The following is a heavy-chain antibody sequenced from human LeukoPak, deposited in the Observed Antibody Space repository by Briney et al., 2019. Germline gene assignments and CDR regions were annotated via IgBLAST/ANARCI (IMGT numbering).Heavy chain of an antibody. CDR3: ARGLYGDFFDY. Sequence: ASVKVSCKASGYTFTSYYMHWVRQAPGQGLEWMGIINPSGGSTTYAQKFQGRVTMTRDTSTSTVYMELSSLRSKDTAVYYCARGLYGDFFDYWGQGTLVTVSS. D-gene: IGHD4-17*01. J-gene: IGHJ4*02. V-gene: IGHV1-46*01. CDR2: INPSGGST. CDR1: GYTFTSYY.